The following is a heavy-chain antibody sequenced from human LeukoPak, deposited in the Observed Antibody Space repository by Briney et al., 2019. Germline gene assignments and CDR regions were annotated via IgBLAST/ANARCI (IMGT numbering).Heavy chain of an antibody. CDR1: GFNFDQYA. CDR3: VRSVGSDWGHFDF. Sequence: GRSLRLSCVASGFNFDQYAMFWVRQAPGKGLEWVTGITWNSGTIAYADSVKGRFTISRDNAKSSLYLQMKSLRTEDTALYYCVRSVGSDWGHFDFRGQGTLVSVSS. J-gene: IGHJ4*02. V-gene: IGHV3-9*01. CDR2: ITWNSGTI. D-gene: IGHD7-27*01.